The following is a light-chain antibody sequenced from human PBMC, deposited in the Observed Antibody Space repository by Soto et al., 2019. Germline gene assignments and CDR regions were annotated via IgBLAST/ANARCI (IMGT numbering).Light chain of an antibody. CDR2: GAS. V-gene: IGKV3-15*01. Sequence: EIVMTQSPATLSVSPGERATLSCRASRSVSSNLAWYQQKPGQAPRLLIYGASARATGIPARFRGSGSGTDFTLTISSLQSEDFAVYYCQQYNNWPITFGQGIRLEI. J-gene: IGKJ5*01. CDR1: RSVSSN. CDR3: QQYNNWPIT.